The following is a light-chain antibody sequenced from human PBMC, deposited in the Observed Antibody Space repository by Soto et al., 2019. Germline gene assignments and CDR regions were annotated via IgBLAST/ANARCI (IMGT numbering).Light chain of an antibody. J-gene: IGKJ2*01. CDR2: SAS. CDR1: QGIITY. Sequence: DIPMTQSPSSVSASVGARVTITCRASQGIITYLAWYQQKPGKAPRLLIHSASSLESGVPSRFSGSGSGTDFSLTISSLEPEDVATYFCQQANSFPYTFGQGTKLEI. V-gene: IGKV1D-12*01. CDR3: QQANSFPYT.